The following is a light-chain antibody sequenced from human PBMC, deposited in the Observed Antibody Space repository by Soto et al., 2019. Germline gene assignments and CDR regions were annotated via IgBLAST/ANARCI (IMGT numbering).Light chain of an antibody. Sequence: EIVLTQSPATLSLSPGERATLSCRASQSVGRHLAWYQQKPGQAPRLLIYDASNRATGVPARFSGSGSGTDFTLSTRSLEPEDFAVYYCQQRNNWPPATFGGGTKVEIK. V-gene: IGKV3-11*01. CDR1: QSVGRH. CDR3: QQRNNWPPAT. J-gene: IGKJ4*01. CDR2: DAS.